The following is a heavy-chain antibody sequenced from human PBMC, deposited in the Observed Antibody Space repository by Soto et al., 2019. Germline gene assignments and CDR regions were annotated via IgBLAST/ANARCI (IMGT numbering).Heavy chain of an antibody. CDR1: GFTFSGYY. D-gene: IGHD3-16*02. CDR3: ARGMITFGGVIVPNYFDY. J-gene: IGHJ4*02. CDR2: ISSSSSYT. V-gene: IGHV3-11*06. Sequence: PGGSLRLSCAASGFTFSGYYMSWIRQAPGKGLEWVSYISSSSSYTNYADSVKGRFTISRDNAKNSLYLQMNSLRAEDTAVYYCARGMITFGGVIVPNYFDYWGQGTLVTVSS.